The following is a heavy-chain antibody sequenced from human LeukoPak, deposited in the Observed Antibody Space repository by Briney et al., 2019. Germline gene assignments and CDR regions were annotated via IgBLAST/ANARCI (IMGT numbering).Heavy chain of an antibody. J-gene: IGHJ5*02. D-gene: IGHD3-22*01. CDR2: INHSGST. CDR3: ARDHYDSSGYHYVYNWFDP. V-gene: IGHV4-34*01. CDR1: GGSFSGYY. Sequence: SETLSLTCAVYGGSFSGYYWSWIRQPPGKGLEWIGEINHSGSTNYNPSLKSRVTISVDTSKNQFSLKLSSVTAADTAVYYCARDHYDSSGYHYVYNWFDPWGQGTLVTVSS.